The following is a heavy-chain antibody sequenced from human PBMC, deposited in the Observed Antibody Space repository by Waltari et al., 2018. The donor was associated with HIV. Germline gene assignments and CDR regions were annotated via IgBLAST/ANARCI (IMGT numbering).Heavy chain of an antibody. CDR1: GFTFRGSG. J-gene: IGHJ4*02. Sequence: QVQLVESGGGVVQPGRSLRLSCAASGFTFRGSGMHWVRQAPGKGLEWVAVTWYDGSNKYYADSVKGRFTISRDNSKNTLYLQMNSLRAEDTAVYYCARMVSSTGWYVLDYWGQGTLVTVSS. V-gene: IGHV3-33*01. CDR2: TWYDGSNK. CDR3: ARMVSSTGWYVLDY. D-gene: IGHD6-19*01.